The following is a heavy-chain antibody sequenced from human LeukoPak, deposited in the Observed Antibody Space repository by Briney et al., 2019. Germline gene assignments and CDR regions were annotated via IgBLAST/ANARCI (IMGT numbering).Heavy chain of an antibody. V-gene: IGHV1-18*01. CDR3: ARDGAYYYDSSGYYQFDY. CDR1: GYTFTSYG. J-gene: IGHJ4*02. D-gene: IGHD3-22*01. CDR2: ISAYNGNT. Sequence: ASVKVSCKASGYTFTSYGISWVRQAPGQGLEWMGWISAYNGNTNYAQKLQGRATMTTDTSTSTAYMELRSLRSDDTAVYYCARDGAYYYDSSGYYQFDYWGQGTLVTVSS.